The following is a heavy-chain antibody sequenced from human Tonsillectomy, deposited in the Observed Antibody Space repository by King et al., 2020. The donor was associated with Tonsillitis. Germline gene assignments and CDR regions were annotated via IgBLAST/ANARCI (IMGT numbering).Heavy chain of an antibody. CDR1: GFTFSSYG. J-gene: IGHJ4*02. D-gene: IGHD6-13*01. CDR2: ISYDGSNK. CDR3: AKDNTAACTGYFDY. V-gene: IGHV3-30*18. Sequence: QVQLVESGGGVVQPGRSLRLSCAASGFTFSSYGMHWVRQAPGKGLEWVAVISYDGSNKYYADSVKGRFTISRDNSKNTLYLQMNSLRAEDTAVYYCAKDNTAACTGYFDYWGQGTLVTVSS.